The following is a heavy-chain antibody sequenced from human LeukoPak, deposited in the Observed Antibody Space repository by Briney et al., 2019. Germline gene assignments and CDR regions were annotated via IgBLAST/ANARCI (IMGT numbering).Heavy chain of an antibody. V-gene: IGHV1-18*01. CDR2: ISAYNGNT. D-gene: IGHD3-22*01. Sequence: ASVKVSCKASGYTFTSYGISWVRQAPGQGLEWMGWISAYNGNTNYAQKLQGRVTMTTDTSTSTAYMELGSLRSDDTAVYYCARDRGYYYDSSGFIYYYYYMDVWGKGTTVTISS. J-gene: IGHJ6*03. CDR3: ARDRGYYYDSSGFIYYYYYMDV. CDR1: GYTFTSYG.